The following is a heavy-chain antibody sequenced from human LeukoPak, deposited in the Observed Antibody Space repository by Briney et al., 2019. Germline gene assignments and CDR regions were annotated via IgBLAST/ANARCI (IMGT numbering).Heavy chain of an antibody. J-gene: IGHJ5*02. D-gene: IGHD6-6*01. CDR3: ARVVAARVTGTWFAP. CDR2: ISSSSSYT. V-gene: IGHV3-11*06. Sequence: GGSLRLSCAASGFTFSDYYMSWICQAPGKGLEWVSYISSSSSYTNYADSVKGRFTISRDNAKNSLYLQMNSLRAEDTAVYYCARVVAARVTGTWFAPWGQGSLVTVSS. CDR1: GFTFSDYY.